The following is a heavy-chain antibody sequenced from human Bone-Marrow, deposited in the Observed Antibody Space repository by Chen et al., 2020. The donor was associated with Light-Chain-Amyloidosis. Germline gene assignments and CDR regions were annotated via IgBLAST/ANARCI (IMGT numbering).Heavy chain of an antibody. D-gene: IGHD6-19*01. V-gene: IGHV3-7*01. CDR3: ARWEYNSGWYWLDS. CDR2: IKQDGSEK. Sequence: EVQLVESGGGLVQPGGSLRLSCAASGCTFSNHWMSWVRQAPGKGLEWVANIKQDGSEKYFVDSVRGRFIISRDNTKTSLYLQMTSLRAEDTAVYYCARWEYNSGWYWLDSWGQGTLVTVSS. CDR1: GCTFSNHW. J-gene: IGHJ5*01.